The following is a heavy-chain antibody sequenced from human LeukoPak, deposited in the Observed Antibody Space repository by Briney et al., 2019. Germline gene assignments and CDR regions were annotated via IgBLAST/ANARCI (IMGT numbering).Heavy chain of an antibody. D-gene: IGHD3-22*01. Sequence: SETLSLTCTASGDSFSRRSSYWGWLRQPPGKGLEWIGSISYSGSTSYNPSLKSRVTISVDTSKSQFSLKLTSVTAADTAVYYCAPPPYYYETNGYSVAWGQGTLVTVSS. V-gene: IGHV4-39*07. J-gene: IGHJ5*02. CDR2: ISYSGST. CDR1: GDSFSRRSSY. CDR3: APPPYYYETNGYSVA.